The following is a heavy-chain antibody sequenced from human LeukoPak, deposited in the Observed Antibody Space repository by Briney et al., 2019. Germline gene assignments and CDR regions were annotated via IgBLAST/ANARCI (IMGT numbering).Heavy chain of an antibody. CDR1: GGSISSYY. CDR2: IFSSGST. V-gene: IGHV4-59*01. Sequence: PSETLSLTCTVSGGSISSYYWSWLRQPPGKGLEWIGYIFSSGSTNYNPSLKSRVTISLDTSKNQFSLKLSSVTAADTAVYFCARGGNCSGGSYYYPHFDYWGQGTLVTVSS. CDR3: ARGGNCSGGSYYYPHFDY. J-gene: IGHJ4*02. D-gene: IGHD2-15*01.